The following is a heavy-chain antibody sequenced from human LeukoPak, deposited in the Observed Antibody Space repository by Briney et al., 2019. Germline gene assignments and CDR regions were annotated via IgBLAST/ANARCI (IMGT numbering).Heavy chain of an antibody. Sequence: GASVKVSCKASGGTFSSYAISWVRQAPGQGVEWMGGIIPIFGTANYAQKFQGRVTITADESTSTAYMELSSLRSEDTAVYYCARGMPYYGSGDNAFDIWGQGTMVTVSS. CDR3: ARGMPYYGSGDNAFDI. D-gene: IGHD3-10*01. V-gene: IGHV1-69*13. J-gene: IGHJ3*02. CDR2: IIPIFGTA. CDR1: GGTFSSYA.